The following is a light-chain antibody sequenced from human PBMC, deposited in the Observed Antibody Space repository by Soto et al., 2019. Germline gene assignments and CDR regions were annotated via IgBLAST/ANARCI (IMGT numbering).Light chain of an antibody. J-gene: IGKJ2*01. CDR1: QSLLHSNGYNY. Sequence: DIVMTQSPLSLPVTPGEPASISCRSSQSLLHSNGYNYLDWYLQKPGQSPQLLIYLGSNRASGVPDRVSGSGSGTEFALKISRVEAEDVGVYYCVQALQSPYTFGRGTKLEIK. CDR3: VQALQSPYT. V-gene: IGKV2-28*01. CDR2: LGS.